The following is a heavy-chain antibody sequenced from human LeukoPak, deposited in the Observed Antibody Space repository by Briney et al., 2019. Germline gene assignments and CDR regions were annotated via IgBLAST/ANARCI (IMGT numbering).Heavy chain of an antibody. J-gene: IGHJ4*02. Sequence: PGGSLRLSCVASGFTFSGYAMSWVRPSPGKGRGWVSMSVGTDSSYYADSVKGRLTISRDNSKNTLYLEMNSLRAEDTAVYYCAKSRDSRALFDYWGQGTLVTVSS. CDR3: AKSRDSRALFDY. CDR2: SVGTDSS. V-gene: IGHV3-23*01. D-gene: IGHD3-22*01. CDR1: GFTFSGYA.